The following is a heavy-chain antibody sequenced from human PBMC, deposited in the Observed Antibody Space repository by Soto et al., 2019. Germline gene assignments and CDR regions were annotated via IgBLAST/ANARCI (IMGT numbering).Heavy chain of an antibody. CDR1: GGSISSSSYY. J-gene: IGHJ3*02. Sequence: SETLSLTCTVSGGSISSSSYYWGWIRQPPGKGLEWIGSIYYSGSTYYNPSLKSRVTISVDTSKNQFSLKLSSVTAADTAVYYCARALGIRGVIDAFDIWGQGTMVTVSS. V-gene: IGHV4-39*01. CDR3: ARALGIRGVIDAFDI. CDR2: IYYSGST. D-gene: IGHD3-10*01.